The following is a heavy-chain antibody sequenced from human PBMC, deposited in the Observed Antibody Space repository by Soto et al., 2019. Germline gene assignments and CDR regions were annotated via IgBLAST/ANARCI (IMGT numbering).Heavy chain of an antibody. CDR2: INHSEST. CDR3: ASGDGIQHTNWFDP. D-gene: IGHD5-18*01. V-gene: IGHV4-34*01. CDR1: GGSFSGCY. Sequence: QVQLQQWGAGLLKPSETLSLTCAVYGGSFSGCYWSWIRQPPGKGLEWIGEINHSESTNYNPSLKSRVTISVDTSKNQFSLKLSSVTAADTAVYYCASGDGIQHTNWFDPWGQGTLVTVSS. J-gene: IGHJ5*02.